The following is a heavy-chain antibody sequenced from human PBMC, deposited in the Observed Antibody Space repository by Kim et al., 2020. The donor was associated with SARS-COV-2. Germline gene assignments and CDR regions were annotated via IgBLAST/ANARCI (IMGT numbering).Heavy chain of an antibody. D-gene: IGHD6-19*01. CDR3: ARSSRVAVAGFDY. J-gene: IGHJ4*02. Sequence: YSPSLKSRVTISVDTSKNQFSLKLSSVTAADTAVYYCARSSRVAVAGFDYWGQGTLVTVSS. V-gene: IGHV4-34*01.